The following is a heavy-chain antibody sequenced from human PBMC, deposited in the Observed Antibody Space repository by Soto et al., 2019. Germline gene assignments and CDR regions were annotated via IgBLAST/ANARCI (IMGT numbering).Heavy chain of an antibody. J-gene: IGHJ4*02. V-gene: IGHV3-64D*06. CDR1: LFTFIDYE. Sequence: GSVIXSCSSSLFTFIDYEIHWCRHAPGKKLEYLSTISANGRSTYYADSVKGRFTISRDNSKNMLYFQMTSLKTEDTAVYYCVREVLLGDYFDYWGQGTLVTVSS. CDR3: VREVLLGDYFDY. CDR2: ISANGRST.